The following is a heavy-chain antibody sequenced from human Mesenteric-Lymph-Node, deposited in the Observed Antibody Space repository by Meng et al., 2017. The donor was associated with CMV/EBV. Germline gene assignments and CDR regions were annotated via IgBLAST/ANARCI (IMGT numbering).Heavy chain of an antibody. CDR2: ISSSSSYI. Sequence: GESLKISCAASGFTFSSYSMNWVRQAPGKGLEWVSSISSSSSYIYYADSVKGRFTISRDNAKNSLYLQMDSLRAEDTGVYYCARDKMASTYYFYFDSWGQGTLVTVSS. CDR1: GFTFSSYS. CDR3: ARDKMASTYYFYFDS. V-gene: IGHV3-21*06. D-gene: IGHD5-24*01. J-gene: IGHJ4*02.